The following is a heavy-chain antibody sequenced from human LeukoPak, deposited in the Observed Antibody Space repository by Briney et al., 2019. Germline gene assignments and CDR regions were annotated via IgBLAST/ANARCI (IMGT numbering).Heavy chain of an antibody. CDR2: IFYSGST. D-gene: IGHD2-2*02. J-gene: IGHJ4*02. CDR1: GGSISSYY. Sequence: PSETLSLTCTVSGGSISSYYWSWIRQPPGKGLEWIGYIFYSGSTNYNPSLKSRVTISVDTSKNQVSLKLRSVTAADTAVYYCARTYPSFDYWGQGTLVTVSS. V-gene: IGHV4-59*08. CDR3: ARTYPSFDY.